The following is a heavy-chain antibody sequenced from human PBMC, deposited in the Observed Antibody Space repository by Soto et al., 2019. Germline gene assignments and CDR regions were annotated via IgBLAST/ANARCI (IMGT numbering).Heavy chain of an antibody. Sequence: PGGSLRLSCAAPGFTFSSYSMNWVRQAPGKGLEWVSYISSSGTTIYYADSVKGRFTISKDNAKNSLYLQMNSLRAEDTAVYYCARDILRYFSGYYYYMDVWGKGTTVNVSS. CDR3: ARDILRYFSGYYYYMDV. V-gene: IGHV3-48*01. J-gene: IGHJ6*03. CDR1: GFTFSSYS. D-gene: IGHD3-9*01. CDR2: ISSSGTTI.